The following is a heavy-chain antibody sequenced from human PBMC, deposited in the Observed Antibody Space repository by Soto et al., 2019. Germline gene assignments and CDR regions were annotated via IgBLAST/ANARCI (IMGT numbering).Heavy chain of an antibody. J-gene: IGHJ5*01. D-gene: IGHD1-26*01. CDR2: IYHSGTT. V-gene: IGHV4-38-2*01. CDR3: ERTHNVGYYPDVGEGKPATVDS. CDR1: GDSITSNYH. Sequence: SETLALTCDVSGDSITSNYHWAWLRQPPGRELEGVACIYHSGTTYYNPSLKSRVTISIDTSKNQFSLHLRSVTAADSAVHYCERTHNVGYYPDVGEGKPATVDS.